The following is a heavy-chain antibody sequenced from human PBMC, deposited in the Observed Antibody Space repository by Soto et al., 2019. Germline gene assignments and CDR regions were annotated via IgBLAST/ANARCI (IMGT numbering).Heavy chain of an antibody. V-gene: IGHV2-5*02. D-gene: IGHD1-26*01. Sequence: QITLKESGPALIKPTQTLTLTCTFSGFSLSTSGVGVGWIRQPPGKALEWLALIYWDDDKRYSPSLRSRLTITKDTSKNQVVLTVTNMDPVDTATYYCSRLPVGSNWFDYWGQGTLVTVSS. J-gene: IGHJ5*01. CDR2: IYWDDDK. CDR3: SRLPVGSNWFDY. CDR1: GFSLSTSGVG.